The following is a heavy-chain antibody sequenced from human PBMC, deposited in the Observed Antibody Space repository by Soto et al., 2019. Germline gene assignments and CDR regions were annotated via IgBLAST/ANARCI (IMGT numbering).Heavy chain of an antibody. J-gene: IGHJ6*02. V-gene: IGHV5-51*01. CDR1: GYSFTSYW. CDR3: TGHPYYYASGINDFYGMDV. Sequence: PGESLKISCKGSGYSFTSYWIGWVRQMPGKGLEWMGIIWPGDSDTRYSPSFQGQVTISADKSISTAYLQWSSLKASDTAMYYCTGHPYYYASGINDFYGMDVWGQGTTVTVSS. D-gene: IGHD3-10*01. CDR2: IWPGDSDT.